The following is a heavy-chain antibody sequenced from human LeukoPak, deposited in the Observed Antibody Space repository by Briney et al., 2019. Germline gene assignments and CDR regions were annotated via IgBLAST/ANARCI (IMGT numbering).Heavy chain of an antibody. Sequence: WIGEINHSGSTNYNPSLKSRVTISVDTSKNQFSLKLSSVTAADTAVYYCARGVYGEPFDYWGQGTLVTVSS. D-gene: IGHD4-17*01. CDR2: INHSGST. CDR3: ARGVYGEPFDY. V-gene: IGHV4-34*01. J-gene: IGHJ4*02.